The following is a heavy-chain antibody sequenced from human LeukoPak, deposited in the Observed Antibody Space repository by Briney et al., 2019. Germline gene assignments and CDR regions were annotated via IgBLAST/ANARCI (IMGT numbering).Heavy chain of an antibody. CDR3: ARFTYSGSYSWFDP. CDR1: GYTFTGYY. J-gene: IGHJ5*02. Sequence: ASVKVSCKASGYTFTGYYMHWVRQAPGQGLEWMGWINPNSGGTNYAQEFQGRVTMTRDTSISTAYMELSRLRSDDTAVYYCARFTYSGSYSWFDPWGQGTLVTVSS. V-gene: IGHV1-2*02. D-gene: IGHD1-26*01. CDR2: INPNSGGT.